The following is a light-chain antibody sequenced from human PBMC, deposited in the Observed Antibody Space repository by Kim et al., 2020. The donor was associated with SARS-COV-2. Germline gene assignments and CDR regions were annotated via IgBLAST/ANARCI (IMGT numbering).Light chain of an antibody. Sequence: EVVMTQSPATLSVSPGESVTLSCRASESVRSNLAWYQQKPGQAPRLLLYSASTRATDIPARFSGSGSGTEFTLTISSLQSEDFAVYYCQQYDNWPPVTFGGGTKLEI. CDR3: QQYDNWPPVT. CDR2: SAS. J-gene: IGKJ4*01. V-gene: IGKV3-15*01. CDR1: ESVRSN.